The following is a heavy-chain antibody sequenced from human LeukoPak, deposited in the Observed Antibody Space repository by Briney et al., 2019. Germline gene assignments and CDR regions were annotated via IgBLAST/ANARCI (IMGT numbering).Heavy chain of an antibody. J-gene: IGHJ4*02. D-gene: IGHD3-10*01. CDR3: ARDEGGFGELFRY. V-gene: IGHV3-21*01. Sequence: PGGSLRLSCAASGFTFSSYSMNWVRQAPGKGLEWVSSISSSSSYIYYADSVKGRFTISRDNAKNSLYLQMNSLRAEDTAVYYCARDEGGFGELFRYWGQGTLVTVSS. CDR2: ISSSSSYI. CDR1: GFTFSSYS.